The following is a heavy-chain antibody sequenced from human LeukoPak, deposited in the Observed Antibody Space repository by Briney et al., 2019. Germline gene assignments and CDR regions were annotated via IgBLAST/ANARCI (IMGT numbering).Heavy chain of an antibody. D-gene: IGHD1-7*01. Sequence: ASVKVSCKASGGTFSSYAISWVRQAPGQGLEWMGWISAHNGNTNYAQKLQGRVTMTTDTSTSTAYMELRSLRSDDTAVYYCARVNYEYYFDYWGQGTLVTVSS. CDR2: ISAHNGNT. CDR3: ARVNYEYYFDY. J-gene: IGHJ4*02. CDR1: GGTFSSYA. V-gene: IGHV1-18*01.